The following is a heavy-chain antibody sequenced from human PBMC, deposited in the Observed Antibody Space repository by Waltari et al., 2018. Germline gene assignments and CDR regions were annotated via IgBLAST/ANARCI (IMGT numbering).Heavy chain of an antibody. CDR3: ARDRGKGPYLDS. CDR1: GDSLTNNFW. Sequence: QVQLRESGPGLVNPSGTLSLTCIVSGDSLTNNFWWSWVRQRPGKSLEWLGQIYRTGKTNYNPSLESRVIVSIDTSNNQLSLKLTSGTAADTAIYYCARDRGKGPYLDSWGQGILVTVSP. J-gene: IGHJ4*02. D-gene: IGHD2-15*01. V-gene: IGHV4-4*02. CDR2: IYRTGKT.